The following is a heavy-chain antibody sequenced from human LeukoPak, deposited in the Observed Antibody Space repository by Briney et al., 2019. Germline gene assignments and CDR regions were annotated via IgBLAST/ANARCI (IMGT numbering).Heavy chain of an antibody. V-gene: IGHV1-69*06. CDR1: GYTFTGYY. J-gene: IGHJ6*03. CDR3: ARAHHHYYYYYYMDV. CDR2: IIPIFGTA. Sequence: ASVKVSCKASGYTFTGYYMHWVRQAPGQGLEWMGGIIPIFGTANYAQKFQGRVTITADKSTSTAYMELSSLRSEDTAVYYCARAHHHYYYYYYMDVWGKGTTVTVSS.